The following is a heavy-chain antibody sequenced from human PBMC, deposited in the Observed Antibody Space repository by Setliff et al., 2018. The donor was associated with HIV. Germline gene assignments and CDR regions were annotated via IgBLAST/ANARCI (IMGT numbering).Heavy chain of an antibody. CDR3: ARDPSSGIYYDSSGQYFQN. Sequence: ASVKVSCKASGYIFTSYGISWARQAPGRGLEWMGWISAYNGNTNYAQKFQGRVSMTIDTSTSTAYMGLRSLRPDDTAVYFCARDPSSGIYYDSSGQYFQNWGQGTLVTVSS. V-gene: IGHV1-18*01. D-gene: IGHD3-22*01. CDR1: GYIFTSYG. J-gene: IGHJ1*01. CDR2: ISAYNGNT.